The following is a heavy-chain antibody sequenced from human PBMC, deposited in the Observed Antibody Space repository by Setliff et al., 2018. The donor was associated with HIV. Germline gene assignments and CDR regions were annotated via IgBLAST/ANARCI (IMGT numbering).Heavy chain of an antibody. V-gene: IGHV4-38-2*02. Sequence: SETLSLTCTVSGYSISTSSWWGWVRQSPGRGLQWIGSIYHGGSVYYNPSLQSRVTISLDRSKNQFSLNMISVTAADSAIYFCARGIRMLLDSNRGVYTNDACELWGQGTTVTVSS. D-gene: IGHD3-10*01. J-gene: IGHJ3*01. CDR1: GYSISTSSW. CDR2: IYHGGSV. CDR3: ARGIRMLLDSNRGVYTNDACEL.